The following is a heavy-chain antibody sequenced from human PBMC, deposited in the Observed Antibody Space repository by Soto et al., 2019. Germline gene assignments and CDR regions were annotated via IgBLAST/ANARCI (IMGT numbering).Heavy chain of an antibody. CDR1: GYTFTRYG. CDR3: ARVYFDWFDY. Sequence: ASLKVSCKASGYTFTRYGISWVRQAPGQGLEWMGWISAYNGNTNYAQKLQGRVTMTTDTSTSTAYTELRSRRSDDTAVYYCARVYFDWFDYWGQGALVTVSS. J-gene: IGHJ4*02. D-gene: IGHD3-9*01. CDR2: ISAYNGNT. V-gene: IGHV1-18*01.